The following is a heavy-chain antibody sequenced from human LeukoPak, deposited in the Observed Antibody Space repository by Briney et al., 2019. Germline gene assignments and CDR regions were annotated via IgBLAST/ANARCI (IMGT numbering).Heavy chain of an antibody. CDR3: ARDRVYGSGTYTLDYYYYYMDV. CDR2: IYYSGST. D-gene: IGHD3-10*01. V-gene: IGHV4-59*01. Sequence: SETLSLTCTVSGGFISSYYWSWIRQPPGKGLEWIGYIYYSGSTNYNPSLKSRVTISVDTSKNQFSLKLSSVTAADTAVYYSARDRVYGSGTYTLDYYYYYMDVWGKGTTVTVSS. CDR1: GGFISSYY. J-gene: IGHJ6*03.